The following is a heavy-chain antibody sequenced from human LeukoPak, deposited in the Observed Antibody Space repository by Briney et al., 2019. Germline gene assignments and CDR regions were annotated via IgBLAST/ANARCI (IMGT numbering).Heavy chain of an antibody. J-gene: IGHJ6*03. CDR3: AKGLRTGVGPYMGYHYYMDV. CDR2: IIDNGAGT. CDR1: GFTFSSYA. D-gene: IGHD3-16*01. Sequence: PGGSLRLSCAASGFTFSSYAMSWVRQAPGKGLKWVSTIIDNGAGTYYADSVKGRFTISRDNSYNTVSLQMNSLRDEDTGVYYCAKGLRTGVGPYMGYHYYMDVWGKGATVTVSS. V-gene: IGHV3-23*01.